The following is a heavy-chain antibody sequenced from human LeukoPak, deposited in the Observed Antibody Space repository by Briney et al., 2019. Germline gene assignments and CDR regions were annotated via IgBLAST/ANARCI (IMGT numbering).Heavy chain of an antibody. Sequence: LRLSCAASGFTFSSYAMTWVRQAPGKGLEWIGYIHKSGRTYYNLSLKSRVTISADTSQSHFSLKLSSVTAADTAVYYCAGIVLLEAAQFDSWGQGTLVTVSS. D-gene: IGHD2-15*01. J-gene: IGHJ4*02. CDR1: GFTFSSYA. V-gene: IGHV4-31*02. CDR2: IHKSGRT. CDR3: AGIVLLEAAQFDS.